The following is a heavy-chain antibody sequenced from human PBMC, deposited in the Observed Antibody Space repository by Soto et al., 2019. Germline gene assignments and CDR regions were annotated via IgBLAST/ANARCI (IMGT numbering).Heavy chain of an antibody. J-gene: IGHJ6*04. CDR3: ARGFAYYYYGMDV. Sequence: SETLSLTCAVYGGSFSGYYWSWIRQPPGKGLEWIGEINHSGSTNYNPSLKSRVTISVDTSKNQFSLKLSSVTAADTAVYYCARGFAYYYYGMDVWGKGTTVTVSS. CDR1: GGSFSGYY. CDR2: INHSGST. V-gene: IGHV4-34*01.